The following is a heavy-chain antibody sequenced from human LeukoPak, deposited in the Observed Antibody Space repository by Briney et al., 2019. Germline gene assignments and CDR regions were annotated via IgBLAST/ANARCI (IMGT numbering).Heavy chain of an antibody. D-gene: IGHD3-3*01. CDR3: PRGGQSITIFGVVSSPSDY. CDR2: ISSSSSYI. Sequence: GGSLRLSCAASGFTFSSYSMNWVRQAPGKGLEWVSSISSSSSYIYYADSVKGRFTISRDNAKNSLYLQMNSLRAEDTAVYYCPRGGQSITIFGVVSSPSDYWGQGTLVTVSS. V-gene: IGHV3-21*01. CDR1: GFTFSSYS. J-gene: IGHJ4*02.